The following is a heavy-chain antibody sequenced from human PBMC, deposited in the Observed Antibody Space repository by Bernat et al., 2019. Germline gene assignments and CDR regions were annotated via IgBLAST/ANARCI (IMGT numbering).Heavy chain of an antibody. CDR2: INPSGGST. Sequence: QVQLVQSGAEVKKPGASVKVSCKASGYTFTNYYMHWVRQAPGQGLEWMGIINPSGGSTNYAQKFQGRVTMTRDTSTSTVYMELSSLRSEDTAMYFCVRDDHYYDSRSSWTYSYYYMDVWGKGTTVTVSS. J-gene: IGHJ6*03. D-gene: IGHD3-10*01. V-gene: IGHV1-46*01. CDR1: GYTFTNYY. CDR3: VRDDHYYDSRSSWTYSYYYMDV.